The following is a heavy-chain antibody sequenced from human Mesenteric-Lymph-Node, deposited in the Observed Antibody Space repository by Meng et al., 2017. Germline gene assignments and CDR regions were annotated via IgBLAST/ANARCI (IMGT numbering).Heavy chain of an antibody. CDR1: DGFTTSDDYY. CDR2: IYYSGST. D-gene: IGHD4-17*01. J-gene: IGHJ4*02. V-gene: IGHV4-30-4*01. CDR3: ARHVYGDSYGF. Sequence: QVQLQASVSRLVKPSQTLSLKCTVSDGFTTSDDYYWSWIRQPPGKGLEWIGYIYYSGSTYYNPSLKSRVTISVDTSKNQFSLKLSSVTAADTAVYYCARHVYGDSYGFWGQGTLVTVSS.